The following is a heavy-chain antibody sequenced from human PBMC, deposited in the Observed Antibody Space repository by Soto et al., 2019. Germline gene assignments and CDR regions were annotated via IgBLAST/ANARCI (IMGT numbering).Heavy chain of an antibody. J-gene: IGHJ4*02. CDR3: ASGRDGIAVAPNY. Sequence: GGSLRFSCAASGFTFRSYSMNWVRQAPGKGLEWVSSISSSSSYIYYADSVKGRFTISRDNAKNSLYLQMNSLRAEDTAVYYCASGRDGIAVAPNYWGQGTLVTVSS. CDR2: ISSSSSYI. CDR1: GFTFRSYS. D-gene: IGHD6-19*01. V-gene: IGHV3-21*01.